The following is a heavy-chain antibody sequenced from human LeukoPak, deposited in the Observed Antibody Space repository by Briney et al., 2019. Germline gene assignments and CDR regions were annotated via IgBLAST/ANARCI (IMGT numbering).Heavy chain of an antibody. J-gene: IGHJ4*02. D-gene: IGHD6-19*01. V-gene: IGHV3-30-3*01. CDR2: ISYDGSNK. CDR3: AREGTQWLVRWSFDY. CDR1: GGSFSGYY. Sequence: LTCAVYGGSFSGYYWSWIRQPPGKGLEWVAVISYDGSNKYYADSVKGRFTISRDNSRNTLYLQVNSLRADDTAVYYCAREGTQWLVRWSFDYWGQGTLVTVSS.